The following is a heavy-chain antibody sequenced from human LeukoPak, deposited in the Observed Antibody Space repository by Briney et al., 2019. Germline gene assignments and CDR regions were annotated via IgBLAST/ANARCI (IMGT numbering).Heavy chain of an antibody. Sequence: GGSLRLSCVGSGFTFGNYAMNWVRQAPGKGLEWVAAISGRGGDTFYADSVKGRFTFSRDNSKNTLYLQMNSLRAEDTAVYYCAKSLWFGELLVTDYWGQGTLVTVSS. CDR3: AKSLWFGELLVTDY. D-gene: IGHD3-10*01. CDR2: ISGRGGDT. V-gene: IGHV3-23*01. CDR1: GFTFGNYA. J-gene: IGHJ4*02.